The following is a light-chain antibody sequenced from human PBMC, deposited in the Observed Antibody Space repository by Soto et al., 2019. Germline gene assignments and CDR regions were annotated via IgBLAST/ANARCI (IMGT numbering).Light chain of an antibody. V-gene: IGKV3-11*01. J-gene: IGKJ2*01. CDR2: DVS. CDR1: QSVSSF. Sequence: EIVLTQSPVTLSLSPGDRATLSCRPSQSVSSFLAWYQQKPGQPPRLLIYDVSNRASGIPARFSGSGSGTDFTLTISSLEPEDFAVHYCQQRTYWPPVYTFGHGTKLEIK. CDR3: QQRTYWPPVYT.